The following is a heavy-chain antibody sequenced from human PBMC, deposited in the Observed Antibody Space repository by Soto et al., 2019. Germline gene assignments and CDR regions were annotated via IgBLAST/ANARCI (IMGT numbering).Heavy chain of an antibody. Sequence: ESGGGVVQPGRSLRLSCAASGFTFSGYTIHWVRQAPGKGLEWLALIWFDGSNKYYADSVKGRFTISRDNARNTLYLQMNSLRAEDTAVYHCVKGRLDFAYFDLWGQGSLVTVSS. D-gene: IGHD2-21*01. J-gene: IGHJ4*02. V-gene: IGHV3-33*06. CDR2: IWFDGSNK. CDR1: GFTFSGYT. CDR3: VKGRLDFAYFDL.